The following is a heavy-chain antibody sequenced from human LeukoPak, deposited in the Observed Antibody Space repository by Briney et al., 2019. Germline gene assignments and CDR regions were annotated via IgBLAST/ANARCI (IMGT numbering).Heavy chain of an antibody. V-gene: IGHV1-2*02. CDR1: GYTFTGYY. CDR3: ARTVEFWRGYSGYDYYNWFDP. Sequence: GASVKVSCKASGYTFTGYYMHWVRQAPGQGLEWMGWINPNSGGTNYAQKLQGRVTMTTDTSTSTAYMELRSLRSDDTAVYYCARTVEFWRGYSGYDYYNWFDPWGQGTLVTVSS. CDR2: INPNSGGT. D-gene: IGHD5-12*01. J-gene: IGHJ5*02.